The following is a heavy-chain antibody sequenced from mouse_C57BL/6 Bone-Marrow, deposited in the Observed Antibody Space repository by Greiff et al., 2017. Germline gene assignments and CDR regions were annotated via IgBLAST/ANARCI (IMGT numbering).Heavy chain of an antibody. D-gene: IGHD2-4*01. CDR1: GFSLSTFGMG. CDR3: ARIYDYDRGNAMDY. V-gene: IGHV8-8*01. CDR2: IWWDDDK. J-gene: IGHJ4*01. Sequence: QVTLQESGPGILQPSQTLSLTCSFSGFSLSTFGMGVGWIRQPSGKGLEWLAHIWWDDDKYYNPALKSRLSISKDTSKNQVFLKIANVDTADTATNYCARIYDYDRGNAMDYWGQGTSVTVSS.